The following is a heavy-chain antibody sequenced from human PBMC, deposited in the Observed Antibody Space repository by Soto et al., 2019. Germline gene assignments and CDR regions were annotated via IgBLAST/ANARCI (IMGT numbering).Heavy chain of an antibody. CDR3: ARGKQWLVLRYYYYMDV. J-gene: IGHJ6*03. V-gene: IGHV1-8*01. CDR2: MNPNSGNT. D-gene: IGHD6-19*01. Sequence: QVQLVQSGAEVKKPGASVKVSCKASGYTFTSYDINWVRQATGQGLEWMGWMNPNSGNTGYAQKFQGRVTMTRNTSISTAYMELSRLRSEDTAVYYCARGKQWLVLRYYYYMDVWGKGTTVTVSS. CDR1: GYTFTSYD.